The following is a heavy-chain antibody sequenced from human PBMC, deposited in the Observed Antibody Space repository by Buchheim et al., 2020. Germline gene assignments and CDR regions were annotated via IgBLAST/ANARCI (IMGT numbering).Heavy chain of an antibody. D-gene: IGHD7-27*01. CDR1: GGSFSGYY. J-gene: IGHJ6*02. CDR3: ARVRIGNWGRYYYYYGMDV. V-gene: IGHV4-34*01. Sequence: QVQLQQWGAGLLKPSETLSLTCAVYGGSFSGYYWSWIRQPQGKGLEWIGEINHSGSTNYNPSLKSRVTISVDTSKNQFSLKLSSVTAADTAVYYCARVRIGNWGRYYYYYGMDVWGQGTT. CDR2: INHSGST.